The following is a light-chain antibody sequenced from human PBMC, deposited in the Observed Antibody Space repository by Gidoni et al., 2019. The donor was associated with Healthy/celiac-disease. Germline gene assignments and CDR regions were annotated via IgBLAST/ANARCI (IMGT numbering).Light chain of an antibody. CDR2: AAS. V-gene: IGKV1-39*01. Sequence: IQTIQSPSSLSASVGDRVTITCRASQSISSYLNWYQQKPGKAPKLLIYAASSLQSGVPSRFSGSGSGTDFTLTISSLQPEDFATYYCQQSYSTLWTFGQGTKVEIK. CDR3: QQSYSTLWT. CDR1: QSISSY. J-gene: IGKJ1*01.